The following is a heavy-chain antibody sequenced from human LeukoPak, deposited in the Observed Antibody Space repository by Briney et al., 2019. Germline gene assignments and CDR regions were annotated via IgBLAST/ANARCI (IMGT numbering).Heavy chain of an antibody. CDR1: GYTFTSYD. D-gene: IGHD2-2*01. J-gene: IGHJ5*02. V-gene: IGHV1-8*03. CDR2: MNPNSGNT. CDR3: ARGRPRCSSTSCLNWFDP. Sequence: GVSVKVSCKASGYTFTSYDINWVRQATGQGLEWMGWMNPNSGNTGYAQKFQGRVTITRNTSISTAYMELSSLRSEDTAVYYGARGRPRCSSTSCLNWFDPWGQGTLVTVSS.